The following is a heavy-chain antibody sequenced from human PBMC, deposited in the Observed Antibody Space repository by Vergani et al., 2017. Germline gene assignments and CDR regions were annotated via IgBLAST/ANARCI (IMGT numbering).Heavy chain of an antibody. CDR2: IYYSGST. J-gene: IGHJ6*03. V-gene: IGHV4-59*01. CDR1: GGSISSYY. D-gene: IGHD3-10*01. Sequence: QVQLQESGPGLVKPSETLSLTCTVSGGSISSYYWSWIRQPPGKGLEWIGYIYYSGSTNYNPSLKSRVTISVDTSKNQLSLKLSSVTAADTAVYYCAREARITMVRESYYYYYYMDVWGKGTTVTVSS. CDR3: AREARITMVRESYYYYYYMDV.